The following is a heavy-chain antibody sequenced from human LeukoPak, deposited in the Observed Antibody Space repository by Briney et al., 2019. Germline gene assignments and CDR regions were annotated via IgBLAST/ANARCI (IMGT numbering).Heavy chain of an antibody. D-gene: IGHD6-19*01. CDR1: GGSISSGSYY. V-gene: IGHV4-61*02. J-gene: IGHJ4*02. CDR2: IYTSVST. CDR3: ARRSLAVADDY. Sequence: SQTLSLTCTVSGGSISSGSYYWSWIRQPPGKRLEWIGRIYTSVSTNYHPTLKSRVTISVDTSKNQFSLKLSSVTAADTAVYYCARRSLAVADDYWGQGTLVTVSS.